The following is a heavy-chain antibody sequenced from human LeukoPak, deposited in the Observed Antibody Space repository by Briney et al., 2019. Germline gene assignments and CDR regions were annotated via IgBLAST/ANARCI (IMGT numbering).Heavy chain of an antibody. V-gene: IGHV4-4*07. Sequence: PSETLSLTCTVSGGSISGYYWTYIRQPAGKGLEWIGRIYTSESTNYSPSLKSRVTMSVDTSKNQFSLKLSSVTAADTAVCYCARESPASTSRLMDVWGKGTTVTVSS. J-gene: IGHJ6*03. D-gene: IGHD2-2*01. CDR2: IYTSEST. CDR3: ARESPASTSRLMDV. CDR1: GGSISGYY.